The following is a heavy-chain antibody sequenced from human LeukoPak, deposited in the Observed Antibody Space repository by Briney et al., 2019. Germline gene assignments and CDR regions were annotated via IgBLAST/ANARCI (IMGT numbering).Heavy chain of an antibody. Sequence: SVKVSCKASGGTFSSYAISWVRQAPGQGLEWMGGIIPIFGTANYAQKFQGRVTITADESTSTAYMELSSLGSEDTAVYYCARTEVATTPPHYYYYYYGMDVWGQGTTVTVSS. V-gene: IGHV1-69*13. D-gene: IGHD5-12*01. CDR1: GGTFSSYA. CDR2: IIPIFGTA. J-gene: IGHJ6*02. CDR3: ARTEVATTPPHYYYYYYGMDV.